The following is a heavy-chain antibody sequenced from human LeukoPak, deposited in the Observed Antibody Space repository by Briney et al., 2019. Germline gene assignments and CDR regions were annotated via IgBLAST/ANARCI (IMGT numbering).Heavy chain of an antibody. D-gene: IGHD4-17*01. V-gene: IGHV1-2*02. CDR1: GYTFTGYY. J-gene: IGHJ5*02. CDR2: INPNSGGT. CDR3: ARDRGDRYTWFDP. Sequence: AASVKVSCRASGYTFTGYYMHWVRQAPGQGLEWMGWINPNSGGTNYAQKFQGRVTMTRDTSISTAYMELSRLRSDDTAVYYCARDRGDRYTWFDPWGQGTLVTVPS.